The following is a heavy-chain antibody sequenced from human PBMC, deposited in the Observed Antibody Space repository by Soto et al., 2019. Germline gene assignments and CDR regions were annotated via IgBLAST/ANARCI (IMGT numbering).Heavy chain of an antibody. CDR3: ARDLYCSGGSCYLYYYYGMDA. Sequence: GSLRLSCAASGFTFSSYGMHWVRQAPGKGLEWVAVIWYDGSNKYYADSVKGRFTISRDNSKNTLYLQMNSLRAEDTAVYYCARDLYCSGGSCYLYYYYGMDAWGQGTTVTVSS. D-gene: IGHD2-15*01. V-gene: IGHV3-33*01. J-gene: IGHJ6*02. CDR2: IWYDGSNK. CDR1: GFTFSSYG.